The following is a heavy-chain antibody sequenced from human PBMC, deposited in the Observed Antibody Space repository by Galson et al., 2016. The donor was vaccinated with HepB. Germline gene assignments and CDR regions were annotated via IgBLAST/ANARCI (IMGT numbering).Heavy chain of an antibody. J-gene: IGHJ5*02. V-gene: IGHV5-51*01. CDR1: GYSFTSFW. CDR2: IYPGDSDT. CDR3: ARSLYYAFWSGQNGWFDP. D-gene: IGHD3-3*01. Sequence: QSGAEVKKPGESLKISCKGSGYSFTSFWIAWVRQMPGKGLEWMGSIYPGDSDTRYSPSFQGQVTISADKSIATAYLQWSSLKASDTAMYYCARSLYYAFWSGQNGWFDPWGQGTLVTVSS.